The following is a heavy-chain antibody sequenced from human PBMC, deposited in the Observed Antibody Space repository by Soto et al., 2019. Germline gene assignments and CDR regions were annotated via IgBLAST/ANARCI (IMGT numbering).Heavy chain of an antibody. D-gene: IGHD2-21*02. J-gene: IGHJ4*02. V-gene: IGHV3-30-3*01. CDR3: ARGGGFCGADCYKGGIDY. CDR1: GFTFSPYT. CDR2: ISYDGSDK. Sequence: QVQLVESGGGVVQPGRSLRLSCAASGFTFSPYTMHWVRQTPGKGLEWVAVISYDGSDKYYADSVRGRFTISRDNSKNTLFLQMNSLRAADTALYYCARGGGFCGADCYKGGIDYWGQGTLVTVSS.